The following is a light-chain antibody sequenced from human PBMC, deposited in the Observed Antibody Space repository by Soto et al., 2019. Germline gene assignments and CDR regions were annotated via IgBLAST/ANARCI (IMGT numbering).Light chain of an antibody. CDR3: QQYNGFPWT. CDR2: KAS. Sequence: DIQMTQYHSTLSASVGDRVTITCRASQSISSWLAWYQQKPGRAPKLLIYKASSLESGVPARFSGSGSGTEFTLTISSLQPDDFATYYCQQYNGFPWTFGQGTKVDIK. J-gene: IGKJ1*01. CDR1: QSISSW. V-gene: IGKV1-5*03.